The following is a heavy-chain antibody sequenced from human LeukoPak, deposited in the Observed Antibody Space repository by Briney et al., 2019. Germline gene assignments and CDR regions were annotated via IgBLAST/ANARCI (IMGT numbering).Heavy chain of an antibody. CDR3: ARAGEYYDSGGYSVIRYFDV. CDR2: IYYSGST. D-gene: IGHD3-22*01. CDR1: GGSISSYY. J-gene: IGHJ2*01. V-gene: IGHV4-59*01. Sequence: SETLSLTCTVSGGSISSYYWSWIRQPPGKGLEWIGYIYYSGSTNYNPSLKSRVTISVDTSKNQFSLKLSSVTAADTAVYYCARAGEYYDSGGYSVIRYFDVWGRGTLVAVSS.